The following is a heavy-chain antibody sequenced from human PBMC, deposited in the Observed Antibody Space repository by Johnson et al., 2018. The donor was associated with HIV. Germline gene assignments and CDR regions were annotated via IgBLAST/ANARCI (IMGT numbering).Heavy chain of an antibody. CDR2: IYSGGST. V-gene: IGHV3-66*01. D-gene: IGHD1-26*01. CDR3: AKDLGIVGAVHRTFDI. CDR1: GFTVSSNY. J-gene: IGHJ3*02. Sequence: VQLVESGGGLVQPGGSLRLSCAASGFTVSSNYMSWVRQAPGKGLEWVSVIYSGGSTYYADSVKGRFTISRDNSKNTLYLQMNSLRAEDTAVYYCAKDLGIVGAVHRTFDIWGQGTMVTVSS.